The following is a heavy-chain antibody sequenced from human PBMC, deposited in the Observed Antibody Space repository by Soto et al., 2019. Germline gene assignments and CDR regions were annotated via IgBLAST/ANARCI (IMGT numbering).Heavy chain of an antibody. Sequence: QLQLQESGSGLVKPSETLSLTCTVSGGSISSSSFYWGWIRQPPGQGLEWIGSVYYSGSTYYNPSLKSRVTISVDTSKNQFSLKVSSVTAADTAVYYCARHGRGADGDWFDPWGQGTLVTVSS. V-gene: IGHV4-39*01. J-gene: IGHJ5*02. CDR2: VYYSGST. D-gene: IGHD1-26*01. CDR1: GGSISSSSFY. CDR3: ARHGRGADGDWFDP.